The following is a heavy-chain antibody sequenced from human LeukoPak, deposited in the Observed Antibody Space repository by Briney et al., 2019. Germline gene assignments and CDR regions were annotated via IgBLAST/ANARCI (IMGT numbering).Heavy chain of an antibody. V-gene: IGHV1-8*03. J-gene: IGHJ6*03. Sequence: ASVKVSCKASGYTFTSYDINWVRQATGQGLEWMGWMNPNSGNTGYAQKFQGRVTITRNTSISTAYMELSSLRSEDTAVYYCARGDLRYFDWLPGGYMDVWGKGTTVTVSS. CDR3: ARGDLRYFDWLPGGYMDV. CDR1: GYTFTSYD. CDR2: MNPNSGNT. D-gene: IGHD3-9*01.